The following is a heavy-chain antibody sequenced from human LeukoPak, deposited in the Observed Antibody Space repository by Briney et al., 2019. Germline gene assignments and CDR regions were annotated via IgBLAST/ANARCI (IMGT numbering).Heavy chain of an antibody. CDR2: INHSGST. CDR3: ASQAYDFWSGYYYYFDY. J-gene: IGHJ4*02. V-gene: IGHV4-34*01. Sequence: SETLSLTCAVYGGSFSGYYWSWIRQPPGKGLEWIGEINHSGSTDYNPSLKSRVTISVDTSKNQFSLKLSSVTAADTAVYYCASQAYDFWSGYYYYFDYWGQGTLATVSS. CDR1: GGSFSGYY. D-gene: IGHD3-3*01.